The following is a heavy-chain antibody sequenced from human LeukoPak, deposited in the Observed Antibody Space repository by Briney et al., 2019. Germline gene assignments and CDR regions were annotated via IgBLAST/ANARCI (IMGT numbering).Heavy chain of an antibody. V-gene: IGHV3-48*03. CDR1: GFNLSTCE. CDR3: ARGDPYVDL. J-gene: IGHJ5*02. CDR2: ITISGHTK. D-gene: IGHD4-17*01. Sequence: PGGSLRLSCAASGFNLSTCEMNWVRQAPGKGLEWIADITISGHTKNYADSVKGRFTISRDNARTSLYLQMNSLRVEDTGVYYCARGDPYVDLWGQGTLVTVSS.